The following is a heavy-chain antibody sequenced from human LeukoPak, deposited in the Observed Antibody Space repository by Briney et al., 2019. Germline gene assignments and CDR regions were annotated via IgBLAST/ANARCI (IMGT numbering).Heavy chain of an antibody. Sequence: GGSLRLSCGASGFTFSSYGMHWVRQAPGKGLEWVAFIRYDGNNKYQPDSVKGRFTISRDNSKNTLYLQMNSLRAEDTAVYYCARDHDWDYMDVWGKGTTVTVSS. CDR2: IRYDGNNK. CDR3: ARDHDWDYMDV. J-gene: IGHJ6*03. CDR1: GFTFSSYG. V-gene: IGHV3-30*02. D-gene: IGHD3-9*01.